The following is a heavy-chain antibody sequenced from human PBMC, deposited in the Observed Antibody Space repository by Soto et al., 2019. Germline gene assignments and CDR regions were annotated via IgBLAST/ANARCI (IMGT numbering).Heavy chain of an antibody. CDR3: ARDLRFNWNSGHFDY. Sequence: SEALSLTCTVSGGSISRGDYYWSWIRQPPGKGLEWIGYIYYSGSTYYNPSLKSRVTISVDTSKNQFSLKLSSVTAADTAVYYCARDLRFNWNSGHFDYWGQGTLVTVSS. CDR1: GGSISRGDYY. D-gene: IGHD1-1*01. V-gene: IGHV4-30-4*01. J-gene: IGHJ4*02. CDR2: IYYSGST.